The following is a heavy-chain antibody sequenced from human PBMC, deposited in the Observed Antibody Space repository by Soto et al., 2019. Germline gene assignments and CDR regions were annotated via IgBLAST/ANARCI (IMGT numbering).Heavy chain of an antibody. CDR3: ARDWVEYYYDSSGYYDAFDI. CDR1: WCTFSSYA. Sequence: ASVKVSCTASWCTFSSYALSWVRQSPVQGLEWMGVIIPIFGTANYAQKFQGRVTITADESTSTAYMELSSLRSEDTAVYYCARDWVEYYYDSSGYYDAFDIWGQGTMVTVSS. D-gene: IGHD3-22*01. CDR2: IIPIFGTA. J-gene: IGHJ3*02. V-gene: IGHV1-69*13.